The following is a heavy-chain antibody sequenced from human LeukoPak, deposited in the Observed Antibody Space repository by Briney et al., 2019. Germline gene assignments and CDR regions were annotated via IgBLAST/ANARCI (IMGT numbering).Heavy chain of an antibody. CDR2: MNPNNGDT. Sequence: ASVKVSCKASGYTFTSYDINWVRQATGQGLEWMGWMNPNNGDTGYVQKFQGRVTMTRNTSITTAYMELSSLTSEDTAVYYCARGEEYHDSGSYYNQDYWGQGTLVTVPS. V-gene: IGHV1-8*01. CDR1: GYTFTSYD. J-gene: IGHJ4*02. CDR3: ARGEEYHDSGSYYNQDY. D-gene: IGHD3-10*01.